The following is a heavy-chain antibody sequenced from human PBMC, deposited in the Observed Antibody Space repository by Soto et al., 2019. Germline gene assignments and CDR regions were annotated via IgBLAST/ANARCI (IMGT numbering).Heavy chain of an antibody. D-gene: IGHD6-19*01. CDR1: GYTFTSYY. J-gene: IGHJ6*02. V-gene: IGHV1-46*01. CDR3: ARERTADYYYYGMDV. CDR2: INPSGGST. Sequence: QVQLVQSGAEVKKPGASVKVSCKASGYTFTSYYMHWVRQAPGQGLEWMGIINPSGGSTSYAQKCLGRVTMTRDRSTSTVHMELSSLRSEDTAVYYCARERTADYYYYGMDVWGQGTTVTDSS.